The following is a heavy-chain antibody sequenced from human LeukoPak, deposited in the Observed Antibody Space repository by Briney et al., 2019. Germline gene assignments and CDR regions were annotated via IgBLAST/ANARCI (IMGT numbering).Heavy chain of an antibody. CDR3: VPEYYDYGDGGY. D-gene: IGHD4-17*01. J-gene: IGHJ4*02. Sequence: GGSLRLSCAASGFTFSRYWMSWVRQAPGKGLEWVGNIQPDGSEKYHVDSVKGRFTISRDNAKNSLYLQMNSLSVEDTAVYYCVPEYYDYGDGGYWGQGTLVTVSS. CDR2: IQPDGSEK. CDR1: GFTFSRYW. V-gene: IGHV3-7*01.